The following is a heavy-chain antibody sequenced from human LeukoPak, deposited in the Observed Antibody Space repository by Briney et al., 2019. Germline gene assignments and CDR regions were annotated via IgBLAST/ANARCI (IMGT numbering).Heavy chain of an antibody. D-gene: IGHD2-2*01. CDR2: ISSSSSTI. J-gene: IGHJ4*02. CDR1: GFTFSSYS. V-gene: IGHV3-48*04. Sequence: SGGSLRLSCAASGFTFSSYSMNWVRQAPGKGLEWVSYISSSSSTIYYADSVKGRFTISRDNAKNSLYLQMNSLRAEDTAVYYCASFQYPDIVVVPAAKYYFDYWGQGTLVTVSS. CDR3: ASFQYPDIVVVPAAKYYFDY.